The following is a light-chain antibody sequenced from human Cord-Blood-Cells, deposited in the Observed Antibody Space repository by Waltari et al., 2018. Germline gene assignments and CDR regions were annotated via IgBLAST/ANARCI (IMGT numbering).Light chain of an antibody. CDR2: GNS. V-gene: IGLV1-40*01. Sequence: QSVLTQPPSVSGAPGQRLTISCTGSSSNIGAGYDVHWYQQHPGTPPNLLIYGNSNRPSGVPDRFSGSKSGTAASLAITGLQAEDEADYYCQSYDSSLSGSVFGGGTKLTVL. CDR1: SSNIGAGYD. CDR3: QSYDSSLSGSV. J-gene: IGLJ3*02.